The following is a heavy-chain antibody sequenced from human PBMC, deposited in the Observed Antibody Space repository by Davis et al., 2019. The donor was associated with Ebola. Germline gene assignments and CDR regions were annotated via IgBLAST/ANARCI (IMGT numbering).Heavy chain of an antibody. V-gene: IGHV3-74*01. J-gene: IGHJ4*02. CDR3: TFTVTTVDY. CDR1: GFTFSSYW. Sequence: GESLKISCAASGFTFSSYWMHWVRQAPGKGLVWVSRINSDGSSTSYADSVKGRFTISRDNAKNTLYLQMNSLKTEDTAVYYCTFTVTTVDYWGQGTLVTVSS. D-gene: IGHD4-17*01. CDR2: INSDGSST.